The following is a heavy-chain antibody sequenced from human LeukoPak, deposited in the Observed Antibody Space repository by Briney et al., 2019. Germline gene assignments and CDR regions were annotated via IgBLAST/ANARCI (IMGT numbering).Heavy chain of an antibody. Sequence: GGSLRLSCAASGFTFSSYSMNWVRQAPGKGLEWVSSISSSSSYIYYADSVKGRFTISRDNAKNSLYLQMNSLRAEDTAVYYCAKRSRAAAGTIDYWGQGTLVTVSS. J-gene: IGHJ4*02. CDR2: ISSSSSYI. D-gene: IGHD6-13*01. CDR3: AKRSRAAAGTIDY. CDR1: GFTFSSYS. V-gene: IGHV3-21*04.